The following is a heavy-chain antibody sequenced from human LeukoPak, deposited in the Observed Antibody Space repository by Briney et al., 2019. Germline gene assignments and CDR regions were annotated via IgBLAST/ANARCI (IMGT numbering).Heavy chain of an antibody. CDR3: AREQWGNLEY. Sequence: GESLKISCKGSGYSFSTYWIAWVRQMPGKGLEWMAIIKPGDSDTRYSPSFQGQVTISADKSISTTYLQWSSLKASDTAMYYYAREQWGNLEYWGQGTLVTVSS. V-gene: IGHV5-51*01. J-gene: IGHJ4*02. CDR1: GYSFSTYW. D-gene: IGHD1-26*01. CDR2: IKPGDSDT.